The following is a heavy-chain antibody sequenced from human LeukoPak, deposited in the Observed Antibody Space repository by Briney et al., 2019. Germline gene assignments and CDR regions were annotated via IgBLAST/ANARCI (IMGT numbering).Heavy chain of an antibody. CDR1: GYTFTSYG. V-gene: IGHV1-18*01. D-gene: IGHD3-9*01. CDR2: ISAYNGNT. CDR3: ARWVPAGYSFDY. Sequence: ASVKVSCKASGYTFTSYGISWVRQAPGQGLEWMGLISAYNGNTNYAQKLQGRVTMTTDTSTSTAYMELRSLRSDDTAVYYCARWVPAGYSFDYWGQGTLVTISS. J-gene: IGHJ4*02.